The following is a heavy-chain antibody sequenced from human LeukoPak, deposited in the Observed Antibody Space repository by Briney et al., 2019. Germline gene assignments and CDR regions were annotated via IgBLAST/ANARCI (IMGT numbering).Heavy chain of an antibody. D-gene: IGHD3-22*01. CDR1: GYTFTGYY. CDR3: ARDPRNYYDSSGYYFLGY. J-gene: IGHJ4*02. V-gene: IGHV1-2*02. Sequence: ASVKVSCKASGYTFTGYYMHWVRQARGQGLEWMGWINPNSGGTNYAQKFQGRVTMTRDTSISTAYMELSRLRSDDTAVYYCARDPRNYYDSSGYYFLGYWGQGTLVTVSS. CDR2: INPNSGGT.